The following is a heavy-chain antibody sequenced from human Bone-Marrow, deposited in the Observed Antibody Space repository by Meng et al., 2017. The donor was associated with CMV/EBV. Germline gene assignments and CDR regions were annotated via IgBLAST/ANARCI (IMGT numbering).Heavy chain of an antibody. CDR3: ARGTIAPRLQH. J-gene: IGHJ1*01. D-gene: IGHD6-6*01. Sequence: SETLSLTCAVYGGSFSGYYWTWIRQPPGKGLEWIGEINHSGGTDYNPSLKSRVTISVDTSKNQFSLKLNSVTAADTAVYYCARGTIAPRLQHWGQGSLVTASS. V-gene: IGHV4-34*01. CDR1: GGSFSGYY. CDR2: INHSGGT.